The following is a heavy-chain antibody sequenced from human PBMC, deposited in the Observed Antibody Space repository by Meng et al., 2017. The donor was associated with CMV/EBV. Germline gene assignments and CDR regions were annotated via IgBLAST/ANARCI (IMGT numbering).Heavy chain of an antibody. Sequence: GESLKISCAASGFTFSNAWMSWVRQAPGKGLEWVGRIKSKTDGGTTDYAAPVKGRFTISRDDSKNTLYLQMNSLKTEDTAVYYCTTGGTSCSPFDYWGQGTLVTVS. CDR2: IKSKTDGGTT. J-gene: IGHJ4*02. V-gene: IGHV3-15*01. CDR3: TTGGTSCSPFDY. CDR1: GFTFSNAW. D-gene: IGHD2-2*01.